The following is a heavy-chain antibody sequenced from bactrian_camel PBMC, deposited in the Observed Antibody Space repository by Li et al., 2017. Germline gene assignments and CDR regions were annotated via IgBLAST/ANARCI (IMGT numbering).Heavy chain of an antibody. CDR1: GFQFKDYP. Sequence: DVQLVESGGGLVQPGGSLGLSCIASGFQFKDYPMSWVRQAPGKDLEWLAQIAYDGWVSRYNDPTEGRFTISRDNAKNTLYLQMNSLKIEDTAVYYCALGSSRQATMTARGKGTQVTVS. D-gene: IGHD3*01. CDR2: IAYDGWVS. J-gene: IGHJ4*01. V-gene: IGHV3S42*01.